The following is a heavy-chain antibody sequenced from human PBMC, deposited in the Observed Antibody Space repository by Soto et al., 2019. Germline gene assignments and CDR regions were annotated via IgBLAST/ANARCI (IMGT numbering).Heavy chain of an antibody. Sequence: PXETLSRTGSVSGGSISSTNWWSWVRQPPGKGLEWTGEIYRSGSTNYNPSLKSRVTISVDKSKNQFSLMLSSVTAADTAVYYCPREYVQQALLDETNYRFDYWGQGTMVTVSS. V-gene: IGHV4-4*02. J-gene: IGHJ4*02. CDR3: PREYVQQALLDETNYRFDY. CDR2: IYRSGST. D-gene: IGHD1-1*01. CDR1: GGSISSTNW.